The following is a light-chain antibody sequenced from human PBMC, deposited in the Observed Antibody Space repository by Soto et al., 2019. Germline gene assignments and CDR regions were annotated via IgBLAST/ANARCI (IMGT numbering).Light chain of an antibody. CDR2: DAS. CDR3: QQYDSYST. CDR1: QSISTW. Sequence: DIQMTQSPSTLSASVGDRVTITCRASQSISTWLAWYQQKPGQAPKLLIYDASSVQTGVPSRFGGSGSGTDFTLTISSLQPEDFATYYCQQYDSYSTFGQGTKLEIK. J-gene: IGKJ2*01. V-gene: IGKV1-5*01.